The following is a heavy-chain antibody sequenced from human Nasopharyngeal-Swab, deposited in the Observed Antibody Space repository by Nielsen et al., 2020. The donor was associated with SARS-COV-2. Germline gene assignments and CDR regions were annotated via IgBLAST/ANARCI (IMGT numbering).Heavy chain of an antibody. CDR1: GFSFGNYA. J-gene: IGHJ4*02. D-gene: IGHD3/OR15-3a*01. CDR3: AKDILGSWTLSD. CDR2: IGWNSGKI. Sequence: GGSLRLSCAASGFSFGNYAMPWVLQAPGKGLEWFSIIGWNSGKIDYADSVKGRFTISRDNAKNSLFLQMDSLSTEDTAFYYCAKDILGSWTLSDWGQGTLVTVSA. V-gene: IGHV3-9*01.